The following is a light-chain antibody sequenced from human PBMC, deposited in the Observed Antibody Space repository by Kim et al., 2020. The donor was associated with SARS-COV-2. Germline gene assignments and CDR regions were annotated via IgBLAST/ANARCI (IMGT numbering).Light chain of an antibody. V-gene: IGLV10-54*01. Sequence: QTATLTLTAERNHFGDQAAAWLQQHQGHPPKILSYRNTGRPSGISDRFSASRSGNTASLTITVLQPEDEADYYCAAWDTSLRYWVFGGGTQLTVL. CDR2: RNT. J-gene: IGLJ3*02. CDR3: AAWDTSLRYWV. CDR1: RNHFGDQA.